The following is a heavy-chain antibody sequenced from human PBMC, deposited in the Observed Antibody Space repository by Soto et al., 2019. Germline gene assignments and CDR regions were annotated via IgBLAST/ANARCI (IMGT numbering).Heavy chain of an antibody. CDR2: ISYDGSNK. Sequence: GGSLRLSCAASGFTFSSYAMHWVRQAPGKGLEWVAFISYDGSNKYYADSVKGRFTISRDNSKNTLYLQMNSLRAEDTAVYYCARDKEYYYYSSGYYYWGQGTLVTVSS. J-gene: IGHJ4*02. D-gene: IGHD3-22*01. CDR3: ARDKEYYYYSSGYYY. V-gene: IGHV3-30-3*01. CDR1: GFTFSSYA.